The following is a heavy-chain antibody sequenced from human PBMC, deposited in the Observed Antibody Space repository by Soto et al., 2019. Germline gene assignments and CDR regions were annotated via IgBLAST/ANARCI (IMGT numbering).Heavy chain of an antibody. D-gene: IGHD6-19*01. CDR2: IYYSGST. V-gene: IGHV4-39*01. CDR3: ARLVRPIAVAGTNY. Sequence: SETLSLTCTVSGGSISSSSYYWGWIRQPPGKGLEWIGSIYYSGSTYYNPSLKSRVTISVDTSKNQFSLKLSSVTAADTAVYYCARLVRPIAVAGTNYWGQGTLVTVSS. CDR1: GGSISSSSYY. J-gene: IGHJ4*02.